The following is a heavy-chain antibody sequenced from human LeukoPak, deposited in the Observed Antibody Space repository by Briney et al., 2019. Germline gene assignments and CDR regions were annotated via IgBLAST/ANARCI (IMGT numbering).Heavy chain of an antibody. CDR1: GFTFSSYA. CDR2: ISGSGGAT. J-gene: IGHJ3*02. V-gene: IGHV3-23*01. CDR3: AKRHYDSSGHNTRAFDI. D-gene: IGHD3-22*01. Sequence: PGGSLRLSCAASGFTFSSYAMGWVRQAPGKGLEWVSAISGSGGATYYADSGRGRFTISRDNSKNTLYLQMNSLRAEDTAVYNCAKRHYDSSGHNTRAFDIWGQGTMVTVSS.